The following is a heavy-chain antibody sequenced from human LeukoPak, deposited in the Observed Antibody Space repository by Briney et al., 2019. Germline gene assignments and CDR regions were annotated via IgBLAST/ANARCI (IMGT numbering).Heavy chain of an antibody. D-gene: IGHD3-10*01. CDR3: ARRMESFLLWTPLDP. Sequence: PSETLSLTCTVSGGSISSYYWSWIRQPPGKGLEWIGYIYYSGSTNYNPSLKSRVTISVDTSKNRFSLKLSSVTAADTAVYYCARRMESFLLWTPLDPWGQGTLVTVSS. V-gene: IGHV4-59*08. CDR1: GGSISSYY. J-gene: IGHJ5*02. CDR2: IYYSGST.